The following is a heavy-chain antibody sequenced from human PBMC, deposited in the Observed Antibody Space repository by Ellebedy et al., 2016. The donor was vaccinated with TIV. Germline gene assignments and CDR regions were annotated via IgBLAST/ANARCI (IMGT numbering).Heavy chain of an antibody. V-gene: IGHV3-23*01. D-gene: IGHD4-11*01. CDR2: ITGSGGTT. CDR3: VRESYRNYTWGTTGFDS. CDR1: TFAFSSNA. Sequence: GESLKISCAASTFAFSSNAMSWVRQSPGKGLEWVSGITGSGGTTYYADSVKGRFTISRDNDKSSLYLQMNSLRAEDTAVYYCVRESYRNYTWGTTGFDSWGQGTLVTASS. J-gene: IGHJ5*01.